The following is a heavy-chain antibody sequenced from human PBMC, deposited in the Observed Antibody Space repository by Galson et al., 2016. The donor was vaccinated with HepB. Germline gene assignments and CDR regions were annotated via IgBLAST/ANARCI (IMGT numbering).Heavy chain of an antibody. J-gene: IGHJ2*01. D-gene: IGHD3-22*01. CDR3: ARGRGYYYWYFDL. CDR1: GFTFDDYG. V-gene: IGHV3-20*04. Sequence: SLRLSCAASGFTFDDYGMSWVRQAPGKGLEWVSGINWNGGSTGYADSVKGRFTIFRDNAKNSLYLQMNSLRAEDTALYYCARGRGYYYWYFDLWGRGTLVTVSS. CDR2: INWNGGST.